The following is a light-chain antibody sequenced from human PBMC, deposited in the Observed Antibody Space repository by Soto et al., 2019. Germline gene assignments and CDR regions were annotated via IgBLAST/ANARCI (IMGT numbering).Light chain of an antibody. CDR3: QQYGRSLPT. V-gene: IGKV3-20*01. J-gene: IGKJ2*01. CDR1: QSISNNY. Sequence: ENVLTQSPDILSLSPGERVTLSCRASQSISNNYLAWYQQKPGQAPRVLIYGASSRAAGIPDRFSGSGSGTDFTLTISRLQPEDCALYYCQQYGRSLPTFGRGTKLEIK. CDR2: GAS.